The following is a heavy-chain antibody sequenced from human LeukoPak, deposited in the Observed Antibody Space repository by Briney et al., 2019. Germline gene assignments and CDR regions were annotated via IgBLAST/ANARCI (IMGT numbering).Heavy chain of an antibody. D-gene: IGHD2-2*01. J-gene: IGHJ6*03. CDR1: GGSFSGYY. V-gene: IGHV4-30-4*08. Sequence: SETLSLTCAVYGGSFSGYYWSWIRQPPGKGLEWIGYIYYSGSTYYNPSLKSRVTISVDTSKNQFSLKLSSVTAADTAVYYCARESPGYCSSTSCLYYYYYYMDVWGKGTTVTVSS. CDR2: IYYSGST. CDR3: ARESPGYCSSTSCLYYYYYYMDV.